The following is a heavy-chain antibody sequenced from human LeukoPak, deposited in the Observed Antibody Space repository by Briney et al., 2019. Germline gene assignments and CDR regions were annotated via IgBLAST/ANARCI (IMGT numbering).Heavy chain of an antibody. V-gene: IGHV3-7*01. CDR1: GFTFSSYW. CDR3: ARVGRTQVVAATTY. D-gene: IGHD2-15*01. Sequence: GGSLRLSCAASGFTFSSYWMSWVRQAPGKGLEWVANIKQDGSEKYYVDSVKGRFTISRDNAKNSLYLQMNSLRVEDTAVYYCARVGRTQVVAATTYWGQGTLVTVSS. CDR2: IKQDGSEK. J-gene: IGHJ4*02.